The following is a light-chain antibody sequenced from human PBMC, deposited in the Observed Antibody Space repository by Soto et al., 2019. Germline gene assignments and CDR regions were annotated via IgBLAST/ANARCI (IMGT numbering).Light chain of an antibody. CDR1: QSVLYSSNNKNY. CDR2: WAS. Sequence: DIVMTQSPDSLAVSLGERATINCRSSQSVLYSSNNKNYLAWYQQKPGHPPKLLIYWASTRESGVPDRFSGNGSGRDLTLTISSLQAEDVAVYYCQQFYSTPYTFGQGTKLEIK. J-gene: IGKJ2*01. V-gene: IGKV4-1*01. CDR3: QQFYSTPYT.